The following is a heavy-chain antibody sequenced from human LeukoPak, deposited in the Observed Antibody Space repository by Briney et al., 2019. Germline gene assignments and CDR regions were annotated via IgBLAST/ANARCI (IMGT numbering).Heavy chain of an antibody. CDR3: AARVVATAGFDY. CDR1: GYSFSSYY. V-gene: IGHV5-51*01. Sequence: GESLKISCKTSGYSFSSYYIGWVRQMPGKGLEWMGIIFPVDADTRYSPSFQGQVTISADKSINTAYLQWSSLKASDTAMYYCAARVVATAGFDYWGQGTLVTVSS. D-gene: IGHD6-25*01. CDR2: IFPVDADT. J-gene: IGHJ4*02.